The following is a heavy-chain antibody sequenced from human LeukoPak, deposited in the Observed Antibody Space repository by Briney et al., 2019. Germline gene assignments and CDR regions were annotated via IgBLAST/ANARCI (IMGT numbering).Heavy chain of an antibody. CDR3: ASRPFWSGYRNYYYYMDV. D-gene: IGHD3-3*01. Sequence: SVKVSCKASGGTFSSYAISWVRQAPGQGLEWMGGIIPIFGTANYAQKFQGRVTITADESTSTAYMGLSSLRSEDTAVYYCASRPFWSGYRNYYYYMDVWGKGTTVTVSS. J-gene: IGHJ6*03. CDR2: IIPIFGTA. V-gene: IGHV1-69*01. CDR1: GGTFSSYA.